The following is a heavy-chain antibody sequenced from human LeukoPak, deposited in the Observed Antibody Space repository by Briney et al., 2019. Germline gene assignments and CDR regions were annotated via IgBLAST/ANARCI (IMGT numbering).Heavy chain of an antibody. J-gene: IGHJ4*02. Sequence: PGGSLRLSCAASGFTFSSYAMSWVRHAPGKGLEWVSAISGSGGSTYYADSVKGRFTISRDNSKNTLYLQMNSLRAEDTAVYYCAKDKLVVVPAAIFYFDYWGQGTLVTVSS. D-gene: IGHD2-2*01. CDR3: AKDKLVVVPAAIFYFDY. CDR2: ISGSGGST. CDR1: GFTFSSYA. V-gene: IGHV3-23*01.